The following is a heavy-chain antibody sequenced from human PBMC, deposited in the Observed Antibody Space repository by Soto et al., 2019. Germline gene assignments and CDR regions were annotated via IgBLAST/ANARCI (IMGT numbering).Heavy chain of an antibody. CDR1: GYTFTGYY. CDR2: INPNSGGT. Sequence: ASVKVSCKASGYTFTGYYMHWVRQAPGQGLEWMGWINPNSGGTNYAQKFQGRVTMTRDASISTAYMELSRLRSDDTAVYYCASGGRWGPYYCYYYGMYVWSQGTTVTVAS. J-gene: IGHJ6*02. D-gene: IGHD3-16*01. CDR3: ASGGRWGPYYCYYYGMYV. V-gene: IGHV1-2*02.